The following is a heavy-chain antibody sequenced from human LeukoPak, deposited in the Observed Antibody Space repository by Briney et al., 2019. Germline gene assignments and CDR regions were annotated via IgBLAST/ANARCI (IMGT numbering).Heavy chain of an antibody. V-gene: IGHV4-34*01. J-gene: IGHJ6*02. CDR2: INHSGST. CDR1: GGSFSGYY. D-gene: IGHD3-3*01. CDR3: ARGLRITTFGVVIGAYYYGMDV. Sequence: SETLSLTCAVYGGSFSGYYWSWIRQPPGKGLEWIGEINHSGSTNYNPSLKSRVTISVDTSKNQFSLKLSSVTAADTAVYYCARGLRITTFGVVIGAYYYGMDVWGQGTTVTVSS.